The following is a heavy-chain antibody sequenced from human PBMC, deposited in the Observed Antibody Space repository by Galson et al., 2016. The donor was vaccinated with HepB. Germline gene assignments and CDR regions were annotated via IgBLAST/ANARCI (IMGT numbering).Heavy chain of an antibody. CDR3: AREGLHLGELSAQFDY. V-gene: IGHV3-11*01. D-gene: IGHD3-16*02. CDR1: GFTFSETY. CDR2: ITSSGGLS. J-gene: IGHJ4*02. Sequence: SLRLSCAASGFTFSETYMTWIRQAPGKGLEWISYITSSGGLSYYADSMGGRFTISRDNAKNSVYLQINSLRAEDTAVYYCAREGLHLGELSAQFDYWGQGTLVTVSS.